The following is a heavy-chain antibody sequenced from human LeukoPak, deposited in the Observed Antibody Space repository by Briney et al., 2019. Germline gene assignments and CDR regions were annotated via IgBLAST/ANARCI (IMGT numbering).Heavy chain of an antibody. Sequence: GASVKVSCKVSGYTLTDLSVHWVRQAPGKGLEWMGGFDPVPGETIYAEKFQGRVTMTEDTSTDTAYMELSGLRSEDTAVYYCATDHPVTMIVAHAFDIWGQGTMVTASS. J-gene: IGHJ3*02. V-gene: IGHV1-24*01. CDR1: GYTLTDLS. CDR3: ATDHPVTMIVAHAFDI. D-gene: IGHD3-22*01. CDR2: FDPVPGET.